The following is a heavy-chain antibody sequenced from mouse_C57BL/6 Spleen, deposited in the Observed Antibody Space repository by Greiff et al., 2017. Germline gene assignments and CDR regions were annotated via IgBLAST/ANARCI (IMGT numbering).Heavy chain of an antibody. V-gene: IGHV1-9*01. D-gene: IGHD2-1*01. CDR3: ARKEGYWGNYVRDY. J-gene: IGHJ2*01. CDR1: GYTFTGYW. Sequence: QVQLKQSGAELMKPGASVKLSCKATGYTFTGYWIEWVKQRPGHGLEWIGEILPGSGSTNYNEKFKGKATFTADTSSNTDYMQRSSLTTEDSAIYYCARKEGYWGNYVRDYWGQGTTLTVSS. CDR2: ILPGSGST.